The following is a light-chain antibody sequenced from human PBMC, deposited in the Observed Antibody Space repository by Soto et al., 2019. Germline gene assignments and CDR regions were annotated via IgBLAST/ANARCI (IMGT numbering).Light chain of an antibody. V-gene: IGKV3-20*01. Sequence: EIVLTQSPATLSLSPGERATLSCSASQSVSSNYIAWYQQKPGQAPRLLIYGASSRATGIPDRFSGSGSGTDFTLTISRLEPEDFAVYYCQQYGNSPQTFGQGTKVDIK. CDR2: GAS. J-gene: IGKJ1*01. CDR3: QQYGNSPQT. CDR1: QSVSSNY.